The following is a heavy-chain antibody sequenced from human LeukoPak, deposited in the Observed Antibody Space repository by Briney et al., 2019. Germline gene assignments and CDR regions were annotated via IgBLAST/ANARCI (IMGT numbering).Heavy chain of an antibody. Sequence: GGSLRLSCVASGFTYSTHAMSWVRQAPGKGLEWVSAISGSGANTYYADSVRGRFTIATDKSKNTLYLQMKSLSAEDTAIYYCGKDDHGEGVWCDYFDYWGQGTLVTVSS. V-gene: IGHV3-23*01. J-gene: IGHJ4*02. CDR2: ISGSGANT. CDR3: GKDDHGEGVWCDYFDY. CDR1: GFTYSTHA. D-gene: IGHD6-19*01.